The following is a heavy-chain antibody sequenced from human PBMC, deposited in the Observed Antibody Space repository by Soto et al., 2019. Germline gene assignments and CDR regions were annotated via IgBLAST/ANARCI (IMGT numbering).Heavy chain of an antibody. CDR1: GYTFTGYY. V-gene: IGHV1-2*02. D-gene: IGHD3-3*01. Sequence: GASVKVSCKASGYTFTGYYMHWVRQAPGQGLEWMGWINPNSGGTNYAQKFQGRVTMTRDTSISTAYMELSRLRSDDTAVYYCAREGEPLPFSAWLAHYYYYGMDVWGQGTTVTVSS. J-gene: IGHJ6*02. CDR2: INPNSGGT. CDR3: AREGEPLPFSAWLAHYYYYGMDV.